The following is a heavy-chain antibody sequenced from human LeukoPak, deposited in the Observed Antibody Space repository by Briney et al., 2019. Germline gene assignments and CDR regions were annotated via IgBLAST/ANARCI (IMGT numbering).Heavy chain of an antibody. D-gene: IGHD5-18*01. CDR3: VRDPAPETASTDAFDI. CDR2: IYYSGST. CDR1: GGSISSYY. Sequence: SETLSLTCTVSGGSISSYYWSWIRQPPGKGLEWIGSIYYSGSTYYNPSLKSRVTISIDTSNNQFSLQLNSVTAADTAVYYCVRDPAPETASTDAFDIWGQGTMVTVSS. J-gene: IGHJ3*02. V-gene: IGHV4-59*12.